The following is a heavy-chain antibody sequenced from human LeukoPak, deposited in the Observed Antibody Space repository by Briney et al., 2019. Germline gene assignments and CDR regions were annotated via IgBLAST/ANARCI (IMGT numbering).Heavy chain of an antibody. CDR3: ASRNAIDY. Sequence: GGSLRLSCAASGFTFSSYSMNWVRQAPGKGLEWVSSITSSSSYIYYADSVKGRFTTSRDNAKNSLYLQMNSLRAEDTAVYYCASRNAIDYWGQGTLVTVSS. CDR1: GFTFSSYS. CDR2: ITSSSSYI. D-gene: IGHD1-14*01. J-gene: IGHJ4*02. V-gene: IGHV3-21*01.